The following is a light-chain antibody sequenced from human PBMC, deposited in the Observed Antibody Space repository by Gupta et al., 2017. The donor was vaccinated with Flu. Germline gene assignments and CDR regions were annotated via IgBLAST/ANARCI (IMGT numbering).Light chain of an antibody. Sequence: GDRVTITCRASQGITNYLALYQQKPRKGPEVLDYAASALQTGVPSWFSGRGSGTDFTLTISRLQADDVGTYYCQKDNSAPGTFGGGTKVEIK. V-gene: IGKV1-27*01. J-gene: IGKJ4*01. CDR1: QGITNY. CDR2: AAS. CDR3: QKDNSAPGT.